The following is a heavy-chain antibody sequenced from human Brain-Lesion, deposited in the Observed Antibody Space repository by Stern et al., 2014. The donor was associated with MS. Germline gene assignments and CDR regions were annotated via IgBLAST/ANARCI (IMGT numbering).Heavy chain of an antibody. CDR3: AKDRQYLTYFFDH. CDR1: GFTFGSCA. CDR2: VSYDGSNK. V-gene: IGHV3-30*18. Sequence: VQLEESGGGVVQPGRPLRLSCVASGFTFGSCAMHWVRQAPGKGLEWVAGVSYDGSNKYYADSVKGRLTISRDNSQNTLYMQMSSLRPEDTAVYYCAKDRQYLTYFFDHWGQGSLVTVSS. D-gene: IGHD2/OR15-2a*01. J-gene: IGHJ5*02.